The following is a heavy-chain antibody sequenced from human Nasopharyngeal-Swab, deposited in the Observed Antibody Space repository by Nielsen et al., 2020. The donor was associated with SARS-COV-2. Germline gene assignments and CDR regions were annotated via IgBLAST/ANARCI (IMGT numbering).Heavy chain of an antibody. D-gene: IGHD5-12*01. CDR2: FDPVGGET. J-gene: IGHJ4*02. V-gene: IGHV1-24*01. Sequence: WVRQVPGQGLEWMGGFDPVGGETIYAQKFQGRVTMTEDTSTDTAYMELSSLRSEDTAVYYCATVHAWGGYRHNFDYWGQGTLVTVSS. CDR3: ATVHAWGGYRHNFDY.